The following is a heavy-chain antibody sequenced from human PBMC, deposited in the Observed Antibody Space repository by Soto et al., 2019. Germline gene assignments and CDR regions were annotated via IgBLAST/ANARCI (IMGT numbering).Heavy chain of an antibody. CDR1: GGSISSSSYY. J-gene: IGHJ4*02. V-gene: IGHV4-39*01. D-gene: IGHD2-15*01. Sequence: PSETLSLTCTVSGGSISSSSYYWGWIRQPPGKGLEWIGSIYYSGSTYYNPSLKSRVTISVDTSKNQFSLKLSSVTAADTAVYYCATLGYCSGGSCDDFDYRGQGTLVTVPS. CDR3: ATLGYCSGGSCDDFDY. CDR2: IYYSGST.